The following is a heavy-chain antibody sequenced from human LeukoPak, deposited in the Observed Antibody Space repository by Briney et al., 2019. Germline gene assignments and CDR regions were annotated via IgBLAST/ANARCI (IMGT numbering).Heavy chain of an antibody. CDR3: ARERALNWFDP. CDR2: IYYSGST. Sequence: PSETLSLTCTVSGGSISSSSYYWDWIRQPPGKGLEWIGSIYYSGSTYYNPSLKSRVTISVDTSKNQFSLKLSSVTAADTAVYYCARERALNWFDPWGQGTLVTVSS. J-gene: IGHJ5*02. V-gene: IGHV4-39*02. CDR1: GGSISSSSYY.